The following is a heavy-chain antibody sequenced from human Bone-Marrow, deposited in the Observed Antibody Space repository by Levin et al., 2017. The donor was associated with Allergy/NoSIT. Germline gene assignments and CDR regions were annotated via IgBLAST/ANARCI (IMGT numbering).Heavy chain of an antibody. CDR3: AKDPEIDPDFDY. Sequence: PGGSLRLSCVTSGFTFSTYGMQWVRQAPGKGLEWVAIISYDGNNKYYGDSVKGRFTISRDNSKNTVYLQMNSLTVEDTALYYCAKDPEIDPDFDYWGQGTLVTVSS. CDR2: ISYDGNNK. J-gene: IGHJ4*02. CDR1: GFTFSTYG. D-gene: IGHD2-21*01. V-gene: IGHV3-30*18.